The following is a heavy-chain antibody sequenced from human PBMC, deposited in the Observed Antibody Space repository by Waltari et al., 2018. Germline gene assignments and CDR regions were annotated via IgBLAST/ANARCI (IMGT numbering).Heavy chain of an antibody. Sequence: QVQLQESGPGLVKPSETLSLTCTVSGGSISSYYWSWIRQPPGKGLEWIGYIYYSGSTNYNPSLKSRVTISVDTSKNQFSLKLSSVTAADTAVYYCARGRVSIAARWGYYGMDVWGQGTTVIVSS. V-gene: IGHV4-59*01. J-gene: IGHJ6*02. D-gene: IGHD6-6*01. CDR2: IYYSGST. CDR3: ARGRVSIAARWGYYGMDV. CDR1: GGSISSYY.